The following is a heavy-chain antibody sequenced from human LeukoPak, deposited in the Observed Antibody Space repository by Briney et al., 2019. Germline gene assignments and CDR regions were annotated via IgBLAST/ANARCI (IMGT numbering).Heavy chain of an antibody. CDR2: ISSSSSYI. J-gene: IGHJ3*02. CDR3: ATGLTSGAFDI. V-gene: IGHV3-21*01. Sequence: GGSLRLSCAASGFTFSSYSMNWVRQAPGQGLEWVSSISSSSSYIYYADSVKGRFTISRDNAKNSLYLQMNSLRAEDTAVYYCATGLTSGAFDIWGQGTMVTVSS. D-gene: IGHD1-14*01. CDR1: GFTFSSYS.